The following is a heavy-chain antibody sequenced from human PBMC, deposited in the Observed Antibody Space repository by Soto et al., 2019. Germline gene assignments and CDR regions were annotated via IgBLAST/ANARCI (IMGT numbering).Heavy chain of an antibody. CDR1: GYTFTDYD. V-gene: IGHV1-8*02. CDR2: MSPDSGNT. J-gene: IGHJ4*02. D-gene: IGHD1-1*01. Sequence: ASVKVSCKTSGYTFTDYDINWVRQAAGQGLEYMGWMSPDSGNTGYSQQFQGRVTMTSNTSTSTAYMELSSLTSEDTAVYYCEVTTGYWGQGTMVTVSS. CDR3: EVTTGY.